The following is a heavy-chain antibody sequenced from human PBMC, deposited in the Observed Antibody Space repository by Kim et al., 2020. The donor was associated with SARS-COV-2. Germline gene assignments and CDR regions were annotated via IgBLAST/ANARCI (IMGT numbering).Heavy chain of an antibody. Sequence: SGPTLVNPTQTLTLTCTFSGFSLSTSGVGVGWIRQPPGKALEWLALIYWDDDKRYSPSLKSRLTITKDTSKNQVVLTMTNMDPVDTATYYCSHNGGAMDRGVVGLDYWGQGTLVTVSS. D-gene: IGHD3-10*01. V-gene: IGHV2-5*02. J-gene: IGHJ4*02. CDR3: SHNGGAMDRGVVGLDY. CDR1: GFSLSTSGVG. CDR2: IYWDDDK.